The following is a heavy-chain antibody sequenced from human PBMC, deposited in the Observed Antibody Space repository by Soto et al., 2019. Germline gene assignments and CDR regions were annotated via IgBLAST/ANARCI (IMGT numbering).Heavy chain of an antibody. V-gene: IGHV3-48*02. CDR2: IAGSGTNI. CDR3: ARDKDFAFDI. J-gene: IGHJ3*02. CDR1: GFTVSSNY. Sequence: PGGSLRLSCAASGFTVSSNYMNWVRQAPGKGLEWISYIAGSGTNIHYADSVKGRFTISRDNAKNSLYLQMNSLRDEDTAFYYCARDKDFAFDIWGQGTLVTVSS.